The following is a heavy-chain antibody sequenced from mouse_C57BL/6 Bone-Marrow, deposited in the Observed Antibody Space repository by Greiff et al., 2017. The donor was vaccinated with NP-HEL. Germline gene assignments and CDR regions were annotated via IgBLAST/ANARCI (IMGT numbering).Heavy chain of an antibody. J-gene: IGHJ4*01. CDR2: IYPRSGNT. D-gene: IGHD1-1*01. CDR1: GYTFTSYG. Sequence: VQLQQSGAELARPGASVKLSCKASGYTFTSYGISWVKQRTGQGLEWIGEIYPRSGNTYYNEKFKGKATLTADKSSSTAYMELRSLTSEDSAVYFGAREGGNLLPLYYYAMDYWGQGTSVTVSS. CDR3: AREGGNLLPLYYYAMDY. V-gene: IGHV1-81*01.